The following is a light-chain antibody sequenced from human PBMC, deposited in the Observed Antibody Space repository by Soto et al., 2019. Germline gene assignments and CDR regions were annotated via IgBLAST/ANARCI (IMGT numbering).Light chain of an antibody. J-gene: IGKJ1*01. CDR2: EAS. CDR3: QQSHNWPRT. CDR1: QRVSTF. V-gene: IGKV3-11*01. Sequence: DILLTQSPGTLSLSPGDRATISCRASQRVSTFLAWYQQRPGQAPRLLISEASNRATGIPARFSGSGSGTDFTLTISSLEPEDFAVYYCQQSHNWPRTFGQGTKVDIK.